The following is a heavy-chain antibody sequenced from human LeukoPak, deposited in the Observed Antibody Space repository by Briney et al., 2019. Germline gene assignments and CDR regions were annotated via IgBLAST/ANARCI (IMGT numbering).Heavy chain of an antibody. V-gene: IGHV1-2*02. Sequence: GASVKVSCKASGYTFTGYYMHLVRQAPGQGLEWMGWINPNSGGTNYAQKFQGRVTMTRDTSISTAYMELSRLRSDDTAVYYCARADIVLMVYAMGYWGQGTLVTVSS. J-gene: IGHJ4*02. CDR3: ARADIVLMVYAMGY. CDR2: INPNSGGT. D-gene: IGHD2-8*01. CDR1: GYTFTGYY.